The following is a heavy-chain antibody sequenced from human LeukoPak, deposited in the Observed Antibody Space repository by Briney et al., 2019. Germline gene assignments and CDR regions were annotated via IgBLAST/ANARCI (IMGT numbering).Heavy chain of an antibody. CDR3: ARDLKRGESNWFDP. D-gene: IGHD7-27*01. V-gene: IGHV4-59*01. J-gene: IGHJ5*02. CDR1: GGSISSYY. Sequence: PSETLSLTCTVSGGSISSYYWSWIRQPPGKGLEWIGYIYYSGSTNYNPSLKSRVTISVDTSKNQFSLRLSSVTAADTAVYYCARDLKRGESNWFDPWGQGTLVTVSS. CDR2: IYYSGST.